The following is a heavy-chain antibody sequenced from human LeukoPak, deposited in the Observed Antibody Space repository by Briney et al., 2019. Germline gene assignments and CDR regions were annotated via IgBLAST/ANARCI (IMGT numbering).Heavy chain of an antibody. V-gene: IGHV3-48*03. Sequence: PGGSLRLSCAASGFPVNKYEMRWVRQAPGKGLEGVSYIDAGATSTNYADSVWGRFTLSRDNAQSSVHLQMNSLRDEDTAVYYCVRGRLLRSTKYFDYWGQGALVTVSS. CDR2: IDAGATST. J-gene: IGHJ4*02. CDR3: VRGRLLRSTKYFDY. CDR1: GFPVNKYE. D-gene: IGHD2-21*02.